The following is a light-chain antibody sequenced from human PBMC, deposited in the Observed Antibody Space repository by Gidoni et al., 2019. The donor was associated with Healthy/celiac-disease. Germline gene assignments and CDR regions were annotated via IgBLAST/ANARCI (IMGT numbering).Light chain of an antibody. CDR1: QRVSSSY. CDR2: GAS. Sequence: DIVLTQSPGTLSLSPGDRATLSCRASQRVSSSYLAWYQKKPGPAPRLLIYGASSRATGIPDRFSGSGSGTDFTLTISRLEPEDCAVYYCKQYGRSPPTFXQXTKVEIK. V-gene: IGKV3-20*01. J-gene: IGKJ1*01. CDR3: KQYGRSPPT.